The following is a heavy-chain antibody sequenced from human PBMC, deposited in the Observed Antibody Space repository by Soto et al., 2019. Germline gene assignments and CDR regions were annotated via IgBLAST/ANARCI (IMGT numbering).Heavy chain of an antibody. J-gene: IGHJ6*02. CDR3: AKDFLQAGGQDYYYGMDV. CDR1: AFTLSDYA. V-gene: IGHV3-23*04. Sequence: EEQLVESGGGSVQPGGSLRLSCAASAFTLSDYAMTWVRQAPGKGLEWVSPSSGSGAITHYADSVKGRFTITRDNSKNTLYLEMNSLRAGDTAVYYCAKDFLQAGGQDYYYGMDVWGQGTTVTVSS. D-gene: IGHD3-16*01. CDR2: SSGSGAIT.